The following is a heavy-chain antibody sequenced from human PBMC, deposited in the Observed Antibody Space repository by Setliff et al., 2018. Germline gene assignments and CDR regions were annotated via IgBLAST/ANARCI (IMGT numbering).Heavy chain of an antibody. D-gene: IGHD2-21*02. Sequence: GASVKVSCKASGGTFSSYAIDWVRQAPGQGLEWMGWISAYNGNANYAQKLQGRLTMTTDTSTSTAYMELRSLRSDDTAVYYCARSPPTVVVTAIQAIFDYWGQGTLVTVSS. J-gene: IGHJ4*02. CDR3: ARSPPTVVVTAIQAIFDY. CDR2: ISAYNGNA. V-gene: IGHV1-18*01. CDR1: GGTFSSYA.